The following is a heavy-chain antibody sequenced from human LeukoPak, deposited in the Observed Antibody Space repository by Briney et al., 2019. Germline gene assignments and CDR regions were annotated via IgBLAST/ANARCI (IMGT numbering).Heavy chain of an antibody. V-gene: IGHV5-51*01. J-gene: IGHJ3*02. Sequence: GESLKISCKGSGYSFTSYWIGWVRQMPGKGLEWMGIIYPGDSDTRYSPSFQGQVTISADKSISTAYLQWSSLKASDTAMYYCARSLKPVSLWFGELAPDAFDIWGQGTMVTVSS. CDR1: GYSFTSYW. CDR3: ARSLKPVSLWFGELAPDAFDI. CDR2: IYPGDSDT. D-gene: IGHD3-10*01.